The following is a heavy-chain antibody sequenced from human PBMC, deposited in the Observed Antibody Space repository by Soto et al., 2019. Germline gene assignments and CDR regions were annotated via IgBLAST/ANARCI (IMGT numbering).Heavy chain of an antibody. D-gene: IGHD3-16*02. CDR3: ATTWYDYIWGSYRRTGHDAFDI. J-gene: IGHJ3*02. CDR2: ISGSGGST. Sequence: GGSLRLSCAASGFTFSSYAMSWVRQAPGKGLEWVSAISGSGGSTYYADSVKGRFTISRDNSKNTLYLQMNSLRAEDTAVYYCATTWYDYIWGSYRRTGHDAFDIWGQGTMVTVS. V-gene: IGHV3-23*01. CDR1: GFTFSSYA.